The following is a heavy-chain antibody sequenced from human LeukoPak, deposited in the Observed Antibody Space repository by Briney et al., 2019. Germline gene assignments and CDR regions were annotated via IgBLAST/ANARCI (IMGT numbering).Heavy chain of an antibody. J-gene: IGHJ4*02. CDR1: GGSISSYY. CDR3: ARRYSSAWYFYY. CDR2: IYYSGST. Sequence: SETLSLTCTVSGGSISSYYWGWIRQPPGKGLEWIGSIYYSGSTYYNPSLKSRVTISVDTSKNQFSLKLSSVTAADTAVYYCARRYSSAWYFYYWGRGTLVTVSS. D-gene: IGHD6-19*01. V-gene: IGHV4-39*01.